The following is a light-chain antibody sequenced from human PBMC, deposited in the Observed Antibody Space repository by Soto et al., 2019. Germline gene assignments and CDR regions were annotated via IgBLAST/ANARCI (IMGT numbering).Light chain of an antibody. CDR2: GGS. J-gene: IGKJ1*01. CDR3: QQYGSSSLT. Sequence: EIVLTHSPGTLSLSPCERATLSCSASQSVSSSSLAWYQQKPGQAPRLLIYGGSSRATGIPDRFSGSGSGTDFTLTISRLEPEDFAVYYCQQYGSSSLTFGQGTKVDNK. CDR1: QSVSSSS. V-gene: IGKV3-20*01.